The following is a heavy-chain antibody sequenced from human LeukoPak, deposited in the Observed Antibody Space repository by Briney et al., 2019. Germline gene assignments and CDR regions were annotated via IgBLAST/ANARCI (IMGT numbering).Heavy chain of an antibody. V-gene: IGHV3-43*02. J-gene: IGHJ4*02. Sequence: PGGSLRLSCAASGFTFDDYAMHWVRQAPGKGLEWVSLISGDGGSTYYADSVKGRFTISRDNAKNSLYLQMDSLRVEDTAIYYCANSLDYWGRGTLVTVSS. CDR2: ISGDGGST. CDR1: GFTFDDYA. CDR3: ANSLDY.